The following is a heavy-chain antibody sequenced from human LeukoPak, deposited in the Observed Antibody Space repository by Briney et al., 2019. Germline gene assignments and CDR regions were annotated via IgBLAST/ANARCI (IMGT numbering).Heavy chain of an antibody. J-gene: IGHJ4*02. CDR3: AKDITRNYYDSSGYFFDY. D-gene: IGHD3-22*01. V-gene: IGHV3-23*01. CDR1: GFTFSTYA. CDR2: ISGSGGST. Sequence: PGGSLRLSCAVSGFTFSTYATTWVRQAPGKGLEWVSAISGSGGSTYYADSVKGRVTISRDNSKNTLYLQMNSLRAEDTAVYYCAKDITRNYYDSSGYFFDYWGQGTLVTVSS.